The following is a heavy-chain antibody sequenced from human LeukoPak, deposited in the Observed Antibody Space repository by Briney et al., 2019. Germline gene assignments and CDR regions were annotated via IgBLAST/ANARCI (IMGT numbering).Heavy chain of an antibody. V-gene: IGHV3-53*01. Sequence: GGSVRLSCAASGFTVSSNYMSWVRQAPGKGLEWVSLIYSGGSTYYADSVKGRFTISRDNSKNTVYLQMNSLRAEDTAVYYCTKDFGYYYGSGSSYYFDYWGQGTLVTVSS. CDR3: TKDFGYYYGSGSSYYFDY. CDR1: GFTVSSNY. J-gene: IGHJ4*02. D-gene: IGHD3-10*01. CDR2: IYSGGST.